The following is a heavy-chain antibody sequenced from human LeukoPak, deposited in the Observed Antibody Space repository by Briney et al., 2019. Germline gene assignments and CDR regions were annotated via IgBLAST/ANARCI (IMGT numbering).Heavy chain of an antibody. D-gene: IGHD3-22*01. V-gene: IGHV3-23*01. J-gene: IGHJ1*01. CDR2: ISSSGGST. CDR1: GFTFSSYA. CDR3: AKDVYDTSGYNQFFQH. Sequence: GGPLRLSCAASGFTFSSYAMNWVRQAPGKRLELVSVISSSGGSTYYADSVRGRFTISRDNSKNTLFLQMNSLRADDTAIYYCAKDVYDTSGYNQFFQHWGQGTLVTVSS.